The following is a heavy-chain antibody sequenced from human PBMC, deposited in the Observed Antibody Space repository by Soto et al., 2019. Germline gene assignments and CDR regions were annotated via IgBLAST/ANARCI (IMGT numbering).Heavy chain of an antibody. CDR3: ARDKAQDYGDLYWFDP. V-gene: IGHV1-69*13. J-gene: IGHJ5*02. Sequence: GASVKVSCKASGGTFSSYAISWVRQAPGQGLEWMGGIIPIFGTANYAQKFQGRVTITADESTSTAYMELSSLRSEDTAVYYCARDKAQDYGDLYWFDPWGQGTLVTVSS. CDR2: IIPIFGTA. D-gene: IGHD4-17*01. CDR1: GGTFSSYA.